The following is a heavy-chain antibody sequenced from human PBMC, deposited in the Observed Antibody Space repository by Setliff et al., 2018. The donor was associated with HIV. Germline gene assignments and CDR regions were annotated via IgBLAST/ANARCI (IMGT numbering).Heavy chain of an antibody. CDR2: INAGNGDT. Sequence: ASVKVSCKASGYIFTNYVIHWVRQAPGQRLEWLGRINAGNGDTRYSQKFQGRIYITRDTSATTVYMELSRLRSEDTGLYYCARGGPFLPFYFNFWGQGTLVTVSS. J-gene: IGHJ4*02. CDR1: GYIFTNYV. CDR3: ARGGPFLPFYFNF. D-gene: IGHD3-16*01. V-gene: IGHV1-3*01.